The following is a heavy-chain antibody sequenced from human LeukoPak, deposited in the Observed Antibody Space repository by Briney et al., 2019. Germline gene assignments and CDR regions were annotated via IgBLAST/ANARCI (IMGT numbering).Heavy chain of an antibody. D-gene: IGHD5-18*01. V-gene: IGHV3-48*01. J-gene: IGHJ3*02. CDR2: ISSSSSTI. CDR1: GFTFSSYS. CDR3: ARYSSLTGDAFDI. Sequence: GGSLRLSCAASGFTFSSYSMNWVRQAPGKGLEWVSYISSSSSTIYYADSVKGRFAISRDNAKNSLYLQMNSLRAEDTAVYYCARYSSLTGDAFDIWGQGTMVTVSS.